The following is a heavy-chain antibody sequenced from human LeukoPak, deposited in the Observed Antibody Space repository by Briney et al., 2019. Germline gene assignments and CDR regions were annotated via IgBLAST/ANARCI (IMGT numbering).Heavy chain of an antibody. Sequence: ASVKVSCKASGYTFTSYDINWVRQATGQGLEWMGWMNANSGNTGYAQKFQGRVTMTRNTSISTAYMELSSLRSEDTAVYYCARTSVRFGDLNWFDPWGQGTLVTVSS. J-gene: IGHJ5*02. CDR1: GYTFTSYD. CDR3: ARTSVRFGDLNWFDP. V-gene: IGHV1-8*01. CDR2: MNANSGNT. D-gene: IGHD3-10*01.